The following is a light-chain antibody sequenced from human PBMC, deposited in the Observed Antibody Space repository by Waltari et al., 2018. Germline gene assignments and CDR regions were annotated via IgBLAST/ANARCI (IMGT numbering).Light chain of an antibody. CDR3: QQRDSWPPT. J-gene: IGKJ2*01. Sequence: SCRASESVSNYLVWYQQRPGQAPRLLIYDASNRAADIPARFSGSGSGTDFTLTISSLEPEDFVVYYCQQRDSWPPTFGQGTKLEI. CDR1: ESVSNY. V-gene: IGKV3-11*01. CDR2: DAS.